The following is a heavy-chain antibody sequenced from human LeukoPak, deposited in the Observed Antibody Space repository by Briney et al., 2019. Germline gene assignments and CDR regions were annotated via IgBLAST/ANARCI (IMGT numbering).Heavy chain of an antibody. CDR2: IYYSGST. V-gene: IGHV4-59*01. CDR3: AREGSSWPYYFDY. CDR1: GGSISSYY. Sequence: SETLFLTCTVSGGSISSYYWSWIRQPPGKGLEWIGYIYYSGSTNYNPSLKSRATISVDTSKNQFSLKLSSVTAADTAVYYCAREGSSWPYYFDYWGQGTLVTVSS. D-gene: IGHD6-13*01. J-gene: IGHJ4*02.